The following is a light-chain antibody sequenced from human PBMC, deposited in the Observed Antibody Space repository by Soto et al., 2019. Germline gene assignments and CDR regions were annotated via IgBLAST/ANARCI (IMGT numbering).Light chain of an antibody. J-gene: IGKJ1*01. CDR1: QRVNSNY. V-gene: IGKV3-20*01. CDR2: GAS. Sequence: EIVLTQSPGTLSLSPGERATLSCRASQRVNSNYLAWYQRKPGQAPRLLIYGASNRATDIPYRFSASGAGTDFTLTITRLEAEDFAVYYGQPYDRTPPTFGQGTKVEVK. CDR3: QPYDRTPPT.